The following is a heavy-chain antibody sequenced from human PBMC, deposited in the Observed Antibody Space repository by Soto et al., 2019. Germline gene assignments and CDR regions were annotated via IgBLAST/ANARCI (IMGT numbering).Heavy chain of an antibody. Sequence: PSETMSLTCAVYGGFLSESYWTWIRQPPGKGLEWIGEINHVGGTNYNPSLKSRVTMSVDTSQNQFSLRLISVTAADTAMYFCVRIRYQLPSSVLWLDPWSQGTPVTAPQ. CDR2: INHVGGT. CDR3: VRIRYQLPSSVLWLDP. J-gene: IGHJ5*02. CDR1: GGFLSESY. V-gene: IGHV4-34*01. D-gene: IGHD3-16*01.